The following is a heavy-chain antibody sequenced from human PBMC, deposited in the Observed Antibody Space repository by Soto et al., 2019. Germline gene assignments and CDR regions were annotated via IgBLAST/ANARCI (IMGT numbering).Heavy chain of an antibody. CDR2: ISSSSSYI. Sequence: GGSLRLSCAASGFTFSSYSMNWVRQAPGKGLEWVSSISSSSSYIYYADSVKGRFTISRDNAKNSLYLQMNSPRAEDTAVYYCHSFSSSWNIVFDYWGQGTLVTVSS. D-gene: IGHD6-13*01. V-gene: IGHV3-21*01. CDR3: HSFSSSWNIVFDY. J-gene: IGHJ4*02. CDR1: GFTFSSYS.